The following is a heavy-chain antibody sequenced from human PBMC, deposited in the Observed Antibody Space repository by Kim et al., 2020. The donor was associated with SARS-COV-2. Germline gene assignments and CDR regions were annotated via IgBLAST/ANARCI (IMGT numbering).Heavy chain of an antibody. D-gene: IGHD3-3*01. CDR2: IKQDGGEA. J-gene: IGHJ4*02. CDR1: GFTFSSYW. Sequence: RGSLRLSCAASGFTFSSYWMTWVRQAPGKGPEWVAKIKQDGGEADYVGSVRGRFTISRDNAKNSSHLQMNSLRDEDTAVYYCAASPGEQWLIYFEYWGQG. V-gene: IGHV3-7*02. CDR3: AASPGEQWLIYFEY.